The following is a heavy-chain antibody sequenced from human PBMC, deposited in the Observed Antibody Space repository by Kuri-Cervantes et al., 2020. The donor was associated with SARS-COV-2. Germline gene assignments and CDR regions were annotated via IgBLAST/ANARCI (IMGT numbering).Heavy chain of an antibody. CDR2: IKQRGNEK. Sequence: ETLSLTCAASGFSFSSYWMSWVRQVPGKGLEWVANIKQRGNEKYYVDSVKGRFTISRDNAQNSLYLEMNSLRGEDTAVYYCARESRYVYGEFDFWGQGTLVTVSS. CDR1: GFSFSSYW. CDR3: ARESRYVYGEFDF. J-gene: IGHJ4*02. D-gene: IGHD5-18*01. V-gene: IGHV3-7*03.